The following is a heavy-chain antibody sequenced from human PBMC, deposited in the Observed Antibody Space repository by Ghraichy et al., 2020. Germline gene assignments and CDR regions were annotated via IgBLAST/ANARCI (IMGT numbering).Heavy chain of an antibody. Sequence: ASVKVSCKASGYTFIGYYMHWVRQAPGQGLEWMRRINPNSGGTSYARKFQGRVTMTRDTSISTAYMELSSLRSDDAAVYHCARDGSSTAPTSWVYYYMDVWGKGTTVTVSS. J-gene: IGHJ6*03. D-gene: IGHD6-6*01. CDR2: INPNSGGT. CDR3: ARDGSSTAPTSWVYYYMDV. CDR1: GYTFIGYY. V-gene: IGHV1-2*06.